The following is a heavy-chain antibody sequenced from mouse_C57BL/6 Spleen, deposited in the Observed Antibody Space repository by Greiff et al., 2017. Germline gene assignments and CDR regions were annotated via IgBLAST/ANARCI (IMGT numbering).Heavy chain of an antibody. D-gene: IGHD1-1*01. V-gene: IGHV1-69*01. CDR3: ATGGRVVAPGYFDY. CDR2: IDPSDSYT. Sequence: QVQLQQPGAELVMPGASVKLSCKASGYTFTSYWMHWVKQRPGQGLEWIGEIDPSDSYTNYNQKFKGKSTLTVDKSSSTAYMQRSSLTSEDSAVYYCATGGRVVAPGYFDYWGQGTTLTVSS. J-gene: IGHJ2*01. CDR1: GYTFTSYW.